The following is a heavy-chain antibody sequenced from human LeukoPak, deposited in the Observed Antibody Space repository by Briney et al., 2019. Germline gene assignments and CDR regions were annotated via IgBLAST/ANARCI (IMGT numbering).Heavy chain of an antibody. CDR1: GYTFTSYG. J-gene: IGHJ4*02. Sequence: ASVKVSCTASGYTFTSYGISWVRQAPGQGLEWMGWISAYNGNTNYAQKLQGRVTMTTDTSTSTAYMELKSLRSDDTAVYYCARERGPSQYFPFDYWGQGTLVTVSS. V-gene: IGHV1-18*04. CDR2: ISAYNGNT. CDR3: ARERGPSQYFPFDY. D-gene: IGHD2/OR15-2a*01.